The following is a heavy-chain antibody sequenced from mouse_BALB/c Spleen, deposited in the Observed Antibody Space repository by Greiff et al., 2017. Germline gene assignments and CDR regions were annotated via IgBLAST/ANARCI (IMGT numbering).Heavy chain of an antibody. CDR1: GFTFTDYY. J-gene: IGHJ2*01. Sequence: DVMLVESGGGLVQPGGSLRLSCATSGFTFTDYYMSWVRQPPGKALEWLGFIRNKANGYTTEYSASVKGRFTISRDNSQSILYLQMNTLRAEDSATYYCAREGATGYFDYWGQGTTLTVSS. CDR2: IRNKANGYTT. D-gene: IGHD3-1*01. V-gene: IGHV7-3*02. CDR3: AREGATGYFDY.